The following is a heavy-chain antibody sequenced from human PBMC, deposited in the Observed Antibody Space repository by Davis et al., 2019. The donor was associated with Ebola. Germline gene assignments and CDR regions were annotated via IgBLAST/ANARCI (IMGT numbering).Heavy chain of an antibody. CDR2: IWYDGSNK. V-gene: IGHV3-33*03. J-gene: IGHJ6*02. CDR1: GFTFISYG. Sequence: GGSLRLSCAASGFTFISYGMHWVRQAPGKGLEWVAVIWYDGSNKYYADSVKGRFTVSRDNSKNTLYLQLNSLRGEDTAVYYCAKGGDMDVWGQGTTVTVS. CDR3: AKGGDMDV. D-gene: IGHD1-26*01.